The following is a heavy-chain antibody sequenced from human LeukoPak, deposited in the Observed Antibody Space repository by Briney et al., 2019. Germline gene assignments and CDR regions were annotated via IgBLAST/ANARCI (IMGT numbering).Heavy chain of an antibody. J-gene: IGHJ4*02. CDR1: GFTFDDYA. CDR2: ISWNSGSI. V-gene: IGHV3-9*01. D-gene: IGHD6-13*01. CDR3: AKDVAAAVTWYFDY. Sequence: GGSLRLSCAASGFTFDDYAMHWVRHAPGKVLEWVSGISWNSGSIGYADSVRGRFAISRDNAKNSLYLQMNSLRAEDTALYYCAKDVAAAVTWYFDYWGQGTLVTVSS.